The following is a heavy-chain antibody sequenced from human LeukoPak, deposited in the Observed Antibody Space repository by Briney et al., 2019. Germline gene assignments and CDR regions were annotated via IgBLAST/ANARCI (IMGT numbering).Heavy chain of an antibody. Sequence: ASVKVSCKASGYTFTSYDINWVRQAPGQGLEWMGWMNPNSGQTGCAQKFQGRVTITRDTSISTAYMEVSSLRFEDTAVYYCVRVGLFTSGWFDWGQGTLVTVSS. CDR2: MNPNSGQT. CDR3: VRVGLFTSGWFD. V-gene: IGHV1-8*03. CDR1: GYTFTSYD. J-gene: IGHJ4*02. D-gene: IGHD6-19*01.